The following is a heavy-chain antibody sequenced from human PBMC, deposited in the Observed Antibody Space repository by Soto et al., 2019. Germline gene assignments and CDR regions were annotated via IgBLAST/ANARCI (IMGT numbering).Heavy chain of an antibody. V-gene: IGHV4-4*02. CDR2: IYHSGST. D-gene: IGHD5-18*01. Sequence: SETLSLTCAVSGGSISSSNWWSWVRQPPGKGLEWIGEIYHSGSTNYNPSLKSRVTISVDKSKNQFSLKLSSVTAADTAVYYCARRIQLWFYSFDYWGQGTLVTAPQ. J-gene: IGHJ4*02. CDR1: GGSISSSNW. CDR3: ARRIQLWFYSFDY.